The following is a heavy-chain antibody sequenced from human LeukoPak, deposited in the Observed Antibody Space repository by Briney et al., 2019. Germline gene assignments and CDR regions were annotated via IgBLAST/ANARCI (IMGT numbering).Heavy chain of an antibody. D-gene: IGHD3-3*01. CDR2: IYTSGST. CDR1: GGSISSYY. CDR3: AREVGTILVNWFDP. V-gene: IGHV4-4*07. Sequence: PSETLPFTCTVSGGSISSYYWSWIRQPAGKGLEWIGRIYTSGSTNYNPSLKSRVTMSVDTSKNQFSLKLSSVAAADTAVYYCAREVGTILVNWFDPWGQGTLVTVSS. J-gene: IGHJ5*02.